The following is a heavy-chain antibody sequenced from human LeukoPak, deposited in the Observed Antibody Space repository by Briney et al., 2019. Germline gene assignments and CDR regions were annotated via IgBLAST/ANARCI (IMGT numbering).Heavy chain of an antibody. J-gene: IGHJ4*02. D-gene: IGHD2-15*01. CDR3: ATRFSGGSY. CDR1: GFTFSSYA. Sequence: GGSLRLSCAASGFTFSSYAMNWVRQAPGKGLEWVSGISGSGGYTYYADSVKGRFTISRDTSKNTLYLQMNSLRADDTAVYYCATRFSGGSYWGQGTLVTVSS. V-gene: IGHV3-23*01. CDR2: ISGSGGYT.